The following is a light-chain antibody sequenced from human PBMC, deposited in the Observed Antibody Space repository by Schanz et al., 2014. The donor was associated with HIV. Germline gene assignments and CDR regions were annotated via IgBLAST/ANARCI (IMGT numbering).Light chain of an antibody. CDR1: SSNIGSNT. CDR3: AAWDDSLKGWV. Sequence: QSVLTQPPSASGTPGQRVTISCSGSSSNIGSNTVNWYQQLPGTAPKLLIYSNNQRPSGVPDRFSGSGSGTSASLAISGLQSEDEADYHCAAWDDSLKGWVFGGGTKLTVL. J-gene: IGLJ3*02. V-gene: IGLV1-44*01. CDR2: SNN.